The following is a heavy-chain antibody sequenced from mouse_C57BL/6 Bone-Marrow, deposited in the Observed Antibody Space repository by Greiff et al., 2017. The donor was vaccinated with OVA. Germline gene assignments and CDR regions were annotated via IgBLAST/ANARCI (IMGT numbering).Heavy chain of an antibody. V-gene: IGHV5-6*01. Sequence: EVQLQQSGGDLVKPGGSLKLSCAASGFTFSSYGMSWVRQTPDKRLEWVATISSGGSYTYYPDSVKGRFTISRDNAKNTLYLQMSSLKSEDTAMYYCARRGYYGSPFAYWGQGTLVTVSA. CDR1: GFTFSSYG. D-gene: IGHD1-1*01. CDR2: ISSGGSYT. J-gene: IGHJ3*01. CDR3: ARRGYYGSPFAY.